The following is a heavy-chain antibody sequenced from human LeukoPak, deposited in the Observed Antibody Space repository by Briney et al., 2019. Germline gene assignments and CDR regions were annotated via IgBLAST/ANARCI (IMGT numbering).Heavy chain of an antibody. V-gene: IGHV3-66*02. CDR1: GFTVSSNY. CDR3: ASLPIVVVPAASY. D-gene: IGHD2-2*01. Sequence: GGSLRLSCAASGFTVSSNYMSWGRQAPGKGMEWVSVIYSGGSTYYADSVKGRFTISRDNSNNTLYLQMNSLRAEDTAVYYCASLPIVVVPAASYWGQGTLVTVSS. CDR2: IYSGGST. J-gene: IGHJ4*02.